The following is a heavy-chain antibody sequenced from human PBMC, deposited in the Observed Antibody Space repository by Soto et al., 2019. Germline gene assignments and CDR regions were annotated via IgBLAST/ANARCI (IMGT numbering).Heavy chain of an antibody. CDR3: ARVMPRTLFDY. Sequence: PSESLSLTCAVSGGSIISGDYYWIWIRQPPGKGLEWIGYIYYSGSTYYNPSLKSRVTISVDTSKNQFSLKLSSVTAADTAVYYCARVMPRTLFDYWGQGTLVTVSS. J-gene: IGHJ4*02. D-gene: IGHD2-2*01. V-gene: IGHV4-30-4*01. CDR2: IYYSGST. CDR1: GGSIISGDYY.